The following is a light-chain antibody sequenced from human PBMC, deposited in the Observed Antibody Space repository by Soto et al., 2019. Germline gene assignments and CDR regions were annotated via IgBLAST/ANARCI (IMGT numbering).Light chain of an antibody. CDR3: QSYDSSLSGYVA. CDR1: SSNIGAGYD. CDR2: SNN. J-gene: IGLJ2*01. V-gene: IGLV1-40*01. Sequence: QAVLTQPPSVSGAPGQRVTISCTGSSSNIGAGYDVHWYQQLPGTAPKLLIFSNNNRPSGVPDRFSGSKSGTSASLAITGLQDEDEADYYCQSYDSSLSGYVAFGGGTKLTVL.